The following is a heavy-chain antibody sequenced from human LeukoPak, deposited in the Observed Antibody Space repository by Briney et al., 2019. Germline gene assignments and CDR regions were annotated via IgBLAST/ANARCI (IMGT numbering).Heavy chain of an antibody. J-gene: IGHJ4*02. CDR2: IIPIFGTA. D-gene: IGHD1-26*01. Sequence: ASVKVSCKASGGTFSSYAISWVRQAPGQGLEWMGGIIPIFGTANYAQKFQGRVTITADESTSTAYMELSSLRSEDTAVYYCARGRIGADLFDYWGQGTLVTVSS. CDR3: ARGRIGADLFDY. V-gene: IGHV1-69*01. CDR1: GGTFSSYA.